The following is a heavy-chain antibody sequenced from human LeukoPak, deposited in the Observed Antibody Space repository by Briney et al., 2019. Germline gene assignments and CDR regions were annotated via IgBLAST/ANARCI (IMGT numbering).Heavy chain of an antibody. CDR1: GDSVSSNSAA. Sequence: SQTLSLTCALSGDSVSSNSAAWNWIRQSPSRGLEWLGRTYYRSKWYNDYAVSVKSRMTVNPDTSKNQFSLQLNSVTPEDTAVYYCARKMAAAVGGAFDIWGQGTMVTVSS. J-gene: IGHJ3*02. D-gene: IGHD6-13*01. CDR3: ARKMAAAVGGAFDI. CDR2: TYYRSKWYN. V-gene: IGHV6-1*01.